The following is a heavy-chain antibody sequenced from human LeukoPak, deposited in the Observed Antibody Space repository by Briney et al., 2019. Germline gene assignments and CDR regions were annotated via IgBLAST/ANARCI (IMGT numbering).Heavy chain of an antibody. CDR2: ISSSSSYI. CDR1: GFTFSSYS. J-gene: IGHJ4*02. CDR3: ARDLIAVAGTS. Sequence: GGSLRLSCAASGFTFSSYSMNWVRKAPGKGLEWVSSISSSSSYIYYADSVKGRFTISRDNAKNSLYLQMNSLRAEDTAVYYCARDLIAVAGTSWGQGTLVTVSS. D-gene: IGHD6-19*01. V-gene: IGHV3-21*01.